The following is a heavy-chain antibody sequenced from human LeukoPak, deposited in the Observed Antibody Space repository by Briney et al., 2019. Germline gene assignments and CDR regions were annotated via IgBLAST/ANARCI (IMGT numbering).Heavy chain of an antibody. J-gene: IGHJ4*02. Sequence: ETLSLTCTVSGGSISTYYWNWVRQAPGKGLEWVSSIASSSNIYYADSVKGRFTISRDNAKNSLYLQMNSLRAEDTAVYYCAREWGYYDYWGQGTLVTVSS. CDR3: AREWGYYDY. CDR1: GGSISTYY. CDR2: IASSSNI. D-gene: IGHD3-16*01. V-gene: IGHV3-69-1*01.